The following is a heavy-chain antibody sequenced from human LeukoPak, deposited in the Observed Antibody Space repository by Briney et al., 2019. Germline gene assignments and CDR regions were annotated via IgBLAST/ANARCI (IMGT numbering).Heavy chain of an antibody. CDR2: IYYSGST. D-gene: IGHD3-10*01. J-gene: IGHJ4*02. CDR3: ASEGNRNFDY. CDR1: GGSFSGYY. V-gene: IGHV4-34*01. Sequence: SETLSLTCAVYGGSFSGYYWSWIRQPPGKGLEWIGSIYYSGSTYYNPSLKSRVTISVDTSKNQFSLKLSSVTAADTAVYYCASEGNRNFDYWGQGTLVTVSS.